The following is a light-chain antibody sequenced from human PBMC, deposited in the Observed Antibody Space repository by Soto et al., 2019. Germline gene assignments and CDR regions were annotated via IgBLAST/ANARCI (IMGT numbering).Light chain of an antibody. Sequence: DIQMTQSPSSLSASLGDRVTITCRAGQNINKYLHWYQQTPGKAPRLLMFGASSLHDGVPSRFSGSGSGTDFTLTISSLQPEDFATYYCQQAYAMPRTVGQGTKLDI. J-gene: IGKJ1*01. V-gene: IGKV1-39*01. CDR3: QQAYAMPRT. CDR1: QNINKY. CDR2: GAS.